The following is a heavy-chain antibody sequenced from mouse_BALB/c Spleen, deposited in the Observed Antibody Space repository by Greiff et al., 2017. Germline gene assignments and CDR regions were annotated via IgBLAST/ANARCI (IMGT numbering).Heavy chain of an antibody. J-gene: IGHJ2*01. V-gene: IGHV14-3*02. CDR2: IDPANGNT. CDR1: GFNIKDTY. Sequence: EVKLMDSGAELVKPGASVKLSCTASGFNIKDTYMHWVKQRPEQGLEWIGRIDPANGNTKYDPKFQGKATITADTSSNTAYLQLSSLTSEDTAVYYCARGEYGNLDYWGQGTTLTVSS. D-gene: IGHD2-10*02. CDR3: ARGEYGNLDY.